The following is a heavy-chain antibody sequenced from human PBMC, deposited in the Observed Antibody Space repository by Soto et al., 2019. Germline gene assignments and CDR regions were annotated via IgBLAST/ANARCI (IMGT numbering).Heavy chain of an antibody. CDR2: IYYSGST. Sequence: QVQLQESGPGLVKPSQTLSLTCTVSGGSISSGGYYWSWIRQHPGNGLEGIGYIYYSGSTYYNPSLKSRVTISVDTSKNQFSLKLSSVTAADTAVYYCARAIRGKRGYYYGMDVWGQGTTVTVSS. V-gene: IGHV4-31*03. J-gene: IGHJ6*02. CDR1: GGSISSGGYY. CDR3: ARAIRGKRGYYYGMDV.